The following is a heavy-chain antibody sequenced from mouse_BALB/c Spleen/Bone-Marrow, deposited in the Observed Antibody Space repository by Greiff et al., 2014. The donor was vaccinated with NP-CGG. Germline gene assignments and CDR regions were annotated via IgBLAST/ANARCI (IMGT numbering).Heavy chain of an antibody. CDR2: IYPGSGST. Sequence: LQQSGSELVRPGASVKLSCKASGYTFTSYWMHWVKQRHGQGLEWIGNIYPGSGSTNYDEKFKSKGTLTVDTSSSTAYMHLSSLTSEDSAVYYCTGEGWLRYFDYWGQGTTLTVSS. D-gene: IGHD2-2*01. J-gene: IGHJ2*01. CDR1: GYTFTSYW. CDR3: TGEGWLRYFDY. V-gene: IGHV1S22*01.